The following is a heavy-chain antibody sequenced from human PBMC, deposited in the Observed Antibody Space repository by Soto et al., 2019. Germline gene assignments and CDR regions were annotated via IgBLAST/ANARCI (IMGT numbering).Heavy chain of an antibody. J-gene: IGHJ4*02. Sequence: ASVKVSCKASGYTFTSYYMHWVRQAPGQGLEWMGIINPSGGSTSYAQKFQGRVTMTRDTSTSTVYMELSSLRSEDTAVYYCARLATGGYSGYDPSQQFDYSGQGTLVTVSS. D-gene: IGHD5-12*01. V-gene: IGHV1-46*03. CDR3: ARLATGGYSGYDPSQQFDY. CDR1: GYTFTSYY. CDR2: INPSGGST.